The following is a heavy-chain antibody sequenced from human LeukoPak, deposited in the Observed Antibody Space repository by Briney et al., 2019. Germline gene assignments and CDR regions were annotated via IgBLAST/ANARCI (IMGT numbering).Heavy chain of an antibody. D-gene: IGHD1-20*01. CDR2: ILYSGST. CDR3: GGITGTRRGFDI. V-gene: IGHV4-39*07. Sequence: SETLSLTCTVSGVSIISTTYYWGWIRQPPGKGLEWIGNILYSGSTSYNPSLKSRVTISLDTSKNQFSLRLSSVTAADTAVYYCGGITGTRRGFDIWGQGTMVTVSS. J-gene: IGHJ3*02. CDR1: GVSIISTTYY.